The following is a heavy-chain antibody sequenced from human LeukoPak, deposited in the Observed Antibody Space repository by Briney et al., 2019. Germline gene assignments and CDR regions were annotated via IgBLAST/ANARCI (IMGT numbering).Heavy chain of an antibody. V-gene: IGHV3-66*01. D-gene: IGHD5-24*01. CDR3: ARGRGGDGYNFFDY. Sequence: GGSLRLSCAASGFTVSSNYLSWVRQAPGKGLEWVSDIYCGGSTYYDASVKGRVTISRDNSKNTLYLKLNSLRAEDTAVYYCARGRGGDGYNFFDYWGQGTLVTVSS. CDR2: IYCGGST. CDR1: GFTVSSNY. J-gene: IGHJ4*02.